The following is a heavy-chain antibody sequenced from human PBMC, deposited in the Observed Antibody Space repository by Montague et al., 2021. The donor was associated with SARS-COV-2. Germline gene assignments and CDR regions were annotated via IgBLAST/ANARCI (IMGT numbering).Heavy chain of an antibody. V-gene: IGHV6-1*01. CDR2: TYYRSKWYS. CDR3: VRYSGWFYFDF. J-gene: IGHJ4*02. Sequence: CATSGDSVSSNSVASSWIRQSPSRGLEWLGRTYYRSKWYSDYAPSVRGRLTVNPDASKNEFSLELNYVTPEDTAVYYCVRYSGWFYFDFWGQGTLVTVSS. CDR1: GDSVSSNSVA. D-gene: IGHD6-19*01.